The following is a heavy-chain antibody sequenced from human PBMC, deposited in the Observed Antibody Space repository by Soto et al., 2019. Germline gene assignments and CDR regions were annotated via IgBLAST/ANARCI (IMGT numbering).Heavy chain of an antibody. CDR1: GFPVSTNY. CDR3: ARDGTYNWV. V-gene: IGHV3-66*01. Sequence: ELQLVASGGGLVQPGGSLRLSCAASGFPVSTNYVSWVRQAPGKGLEWVSLIFSNGDTRYADSVKGRFTISRYSSSNTLDLQMNSLRVEDMAVYYCARDGTYNWVGGQGIHVTVSS. CDR2: IFSNGDT. D-gene: IGHD1-1*01. J-gene: IGHJ4*02.